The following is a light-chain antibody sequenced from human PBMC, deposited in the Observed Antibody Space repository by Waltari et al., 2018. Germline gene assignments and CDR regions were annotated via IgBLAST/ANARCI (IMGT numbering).Light chain of an antibody. CDR2: GAS. J-gene: IGKJ5*01. CDR3: QQYGSSPRVT. V-gene: IGKV3-20*01. CDR1: QSVSSSY. Sequence: EIVFTQSPGTLSLSPGDRATLYCRASQSVSSSYLAWYQQKPGQAPRLLIYGASSRATGIPDRFSGSGSGTDFTLTISRLEPEDFAVYYCQQYGSSPRVTFGQGTRLEIK.